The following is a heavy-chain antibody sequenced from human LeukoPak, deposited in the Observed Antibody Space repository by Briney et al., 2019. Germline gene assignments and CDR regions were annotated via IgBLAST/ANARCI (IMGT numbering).Heavy chain of an antibody. V-gene: IGHV3-48*03. CDR2: INSADNVE. CDR1: GFSLRSSE. D-gene: IGHD2-8*01. CDR3: ARDTVNGPFVISLDL. Sequence: GGSLRLSCAASGFSLRSSEMNWVRQAPGKGPEWVSHINSADNVEYYTDSVRGRFTMSRDNAKDLLYLQMNSLRDEDAAVYYCARDTVNGPFVISLDLWGQGVLVTVSS. J-gene: IGHJ5*02.